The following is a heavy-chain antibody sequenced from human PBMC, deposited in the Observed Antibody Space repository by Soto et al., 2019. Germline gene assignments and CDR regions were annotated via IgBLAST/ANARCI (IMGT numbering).Heavy chain of an antibody. Sequence: QVQLQESGPGLVKPSQTLSLTCTVSGGSISSGGYYWSWIRQHPGKGLEWIGYIYYSGSTYYNPSRKSRVTISVDTSKNQFALKLSSVTAADTAVYYCARGETGYSSSWLPFDIWGQGTMVTVSS. CDR1: GGSISSGGYY. J-gene: IGHJ3*02. D-gene: IGHD6-13*01. CDR2: IYYSGST. CDR3: ARGETGYSSSWLPFDI. V-gene: IGHV4-31*03.